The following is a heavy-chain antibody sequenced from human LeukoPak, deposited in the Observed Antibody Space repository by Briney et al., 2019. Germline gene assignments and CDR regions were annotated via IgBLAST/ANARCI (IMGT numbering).Heavy chain of an antibody. CDR1: GGSFSGYY. V-gene: IGHV4-34*01. CDR3: ARLDTSPLGAFDI. CDR2: INHSGST. D-gene: IGHD2-2*01. Sequence: PSETLSLTCAVYGGSFSGYYWSWIRQPPGEGLEWIGEINHSGSTNYNPSLKSRVTISVDTSKNQFSLKLSSVTAADTAVYYCARLDTSPLGAFDIWGQGTMVTVSS. J-gene: IGHJ3*02.